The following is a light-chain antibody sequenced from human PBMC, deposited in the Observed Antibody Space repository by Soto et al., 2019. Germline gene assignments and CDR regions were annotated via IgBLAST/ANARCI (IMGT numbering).Light chain of an antibody. J-gene: IGLJ3*02. CDR1: SSNIGAGYD. CDR3: QSYDTSLSAPV. V-gene: IGLV1-40*01. CDR2: GNT. Sequence: QAVVTQPPSVSGAPGHRVTISCTGISSNIGAGYDVHWYQRLPGSAPKLLIYGNTNRPSGVPVRFSGSKSGTSASLAITGLQAEDEADYYCQSYDTSLSAPVFGGGTKVTVL.